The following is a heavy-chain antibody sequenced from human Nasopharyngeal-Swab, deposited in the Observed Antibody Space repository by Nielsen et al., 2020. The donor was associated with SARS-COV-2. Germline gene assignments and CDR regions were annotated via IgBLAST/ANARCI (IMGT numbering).Heavy chain of an antibody. CDR3: ARDGCGGGSCYSSIGPYYYYYGMDV. CDR2: ISAYNGNT. D-gene: IGHD2-15*01. J-gene: IGHJ6*02. V-gene: IGHV1-18*01. Sequence: WVRQAPGQGLEWMGWISAYNGNTNYAQKLQGRVTMTTDTSTSTAYMELRSLRSDDTAVYYCARDGCGGGSCYSSIGPYYYYYGMDVWGQGTTVTVSS.